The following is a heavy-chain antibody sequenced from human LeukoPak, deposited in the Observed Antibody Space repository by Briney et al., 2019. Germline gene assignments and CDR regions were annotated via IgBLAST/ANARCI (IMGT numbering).Heavy chain of an antibody. CDR3: ARVENRGRSYFDY. J-gene: IGHJ4*02. Sequence: PETLSLTCTVSGGSISSYYWSWIRQPPGKGLEWIGYIYYSGSTNYNPSLKSRVTISVDTSKNQFSLKLSSVSAADTAVYYCARVENRGRSYFDYWGQGTLVTVSS. CDR1: GGSISSYY. CDR2: IYYSGST. D-gene: IGHD1-26*01. V-gene: IGHV4-59*01.